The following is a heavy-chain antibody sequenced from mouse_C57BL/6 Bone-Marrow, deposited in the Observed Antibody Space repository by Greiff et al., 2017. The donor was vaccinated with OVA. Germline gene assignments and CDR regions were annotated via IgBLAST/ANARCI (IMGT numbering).Heavy chain of an antibody. CDR3: ARWANWYDMDY. V-gene: IGHV1-7*01. CDR2: INPSSGST. Sequence: VQLQESGAELAKPGASVKLSCKASGYTFTSYWMHWVKQRPGQGLEWIGYINPSSGSTKYNQKFKDKATLTADKSSSTAYMQLSSLTSEDSAVYYCARWANWYDMDYWGRGTAATVTS. D-gene: IGHD4-1*01. J-gene: IGHJ4*01. CDR1: GYTFTSYW.